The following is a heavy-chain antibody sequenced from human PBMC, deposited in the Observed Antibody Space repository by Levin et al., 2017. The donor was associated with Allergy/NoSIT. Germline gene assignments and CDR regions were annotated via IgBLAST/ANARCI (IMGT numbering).Heavy chain of an antibody. V-gene: IGHV4-59*08. CDR2: IYSSGST. J-gene: IGHJ3*02. CDR1: GGSIRSYF. D-gene: IGHD5-18*01. CDR3: ARQISGYTYGDDAYDI. Sequence: SETLSLTCTVSGGSIRSYFWSWIRQPPGKGLEWIGYIYSSGSTNYNPSLKSRVTMSVDTSKNQFSLKLNSVTAADTAVYYCARQISGYTYGDDAYDIWGQGTMVTVSA.